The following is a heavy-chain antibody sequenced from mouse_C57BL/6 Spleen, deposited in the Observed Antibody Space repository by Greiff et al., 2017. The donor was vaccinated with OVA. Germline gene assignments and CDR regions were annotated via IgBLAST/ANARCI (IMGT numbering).Heavy chain of an antibody. Sequence: EVKVVESGGGLVKPGGSLKLSCAASGFTFSDYGMHWVRQAPEKGLEWVAYISSGSSTIYYADTVKGRFTISRDNAKTTLFLQMTSLRSEDTAMYYCARPGSSYVGWYFDVWGTGTTVTVSS. CDR2: ISSGSSTI. CDR1: GFTFSDYG. J-gene: IGHJ1*03. CDR3: ARPGSSYVGWYFDV. D-gene: IGHD1-1*01. V-gene: IGHV5-17*01.